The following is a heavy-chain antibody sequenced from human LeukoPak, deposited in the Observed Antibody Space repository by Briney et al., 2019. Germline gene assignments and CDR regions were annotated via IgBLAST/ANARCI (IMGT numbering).Heavy chain of an antibody. J-gene: IGHJ6*03. V-gene: IGHV3-48*03. CDR1: GFTFSSYE. CDR3: ARGGYCSGGSCYDYYYMDV. CDR2: ISSSGSTI. D-gene: IGHD2-15*01. Sequence: GGSLRLSCAASGFTFSSYEMNWVRQAPGKGLEWVSYISSSGSTIYYADSVKGRFTISRDNAKNSLYLQMNSLRAEDTAVYYCARGGYCSGGSCYDYYYMDVWGKGTTVTVS.